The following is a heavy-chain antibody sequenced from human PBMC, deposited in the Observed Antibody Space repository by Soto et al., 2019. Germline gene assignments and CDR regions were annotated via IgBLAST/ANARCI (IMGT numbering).Heavy chain of an antibody. CDR3: ARGRRLVVPYYFDY. D-gene: IGHD3-22*01. Sequence: QVQLQESGPGLVKPSQTLSLTCTVSGGSISSGGYYWSWIRQHPGKGLEWIGYIYYSGSTYYNPSPKSRVTISVDTSKNQFSLKLSSVTAADTAVYYCARGRRLVVPYYFDYWGQGTLVTVSS. CDR2: IYYSGST. V-gene: IGHV4-31*03. CDR1: GGSISSGGYY. J-gene: IGHJ4*02.